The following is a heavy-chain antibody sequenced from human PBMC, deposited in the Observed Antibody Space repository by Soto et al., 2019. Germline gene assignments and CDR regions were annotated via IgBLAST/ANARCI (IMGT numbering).Heavy chain of an antibody. V-gene: IGHV6-1*01. J-gene: IGHJ3*02. D-gene: IGHD3-10*01. CDR2: TYYRSKWYN. Sequence: SQTLSLTCAISGDSVSSNSAAWNWIRQSPSRGLEWLGRTYYRSKWYNDYAVSVKSRITINPDTSKNQFSLQLNSVTPEDTAVYYCAREASWFGELLDAFDSWGQGTMVTVSS. CDR1: GDSVSSNSAA. CDR3: AREASWFGELLDAFDS.